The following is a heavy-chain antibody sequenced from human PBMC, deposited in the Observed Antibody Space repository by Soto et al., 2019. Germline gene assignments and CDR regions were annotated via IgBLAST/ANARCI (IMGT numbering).Heavy chain of an antibody. D-gene: IGHD6-19*01. J-gene: IGHJ4*02. CDR1: GYSITSSSNW. CDR2: IYYIGRA. Sequence: QVQLQESGPGLVKPSDTLSLTCAVSGYSITSSSNWWGWIRQPPGKGLEWIGYIYYIGRAYYNASLKRRVAMSVDTSKSLFSLKLNSVTAVDTAVYYCARISGDSSGWIDYWGQGTLVTVSS. V-gene: IGHV4-28*01. CDR3: ARISGDSSGWIDY.